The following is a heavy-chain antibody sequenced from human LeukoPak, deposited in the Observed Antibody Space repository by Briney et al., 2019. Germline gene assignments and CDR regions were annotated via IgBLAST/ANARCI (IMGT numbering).Heavy chain of an antibody. CDR3: ARVNKIWEYFDY. CDR1: GGSISSFH. D-gene: IGHD1-26*01. Sequence: KASETLSLTCTVSGGSISSFHWSWIRQPPGKGLEWIGYIYYSGSTNYNPSLKSRVTISLDTSKNQFSLKLSSVTAADTAVYFCARVNKIWEYFDYWGRATLVTVSS. CDR2: IYYSGST. V-gene: IGHV4-59*01. J-gene: IGHJ4*02.